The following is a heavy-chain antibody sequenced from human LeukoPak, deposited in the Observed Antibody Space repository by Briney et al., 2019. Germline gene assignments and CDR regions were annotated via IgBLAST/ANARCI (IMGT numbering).Heavy chain of an antibody. CDR3: ARAFQSLGGLSLPDY. J-gene: IGHJ4*02. CDR1: GHTFTNYA. CDR2: IHPSTGNP. D-gene: IGHD3-16*02. Sequence: EASVKVSCKASGHTFTNYAMNWVRQAPGQGLEWMGWIHPSTGNPTYAQGFTGRFVFSLDTSVSTTYLQISSLKAKDTAVYFCARAFQSLGGLSLPDYWGQGTLVTVSS. V-gene: IGHV7-4-1*02.